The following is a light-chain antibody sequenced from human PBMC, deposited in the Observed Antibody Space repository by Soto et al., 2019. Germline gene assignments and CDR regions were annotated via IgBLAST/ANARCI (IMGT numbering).Light chain of an antibody. CDR2: AAS. CDR1: QSVGGNY. J-gene: IGKJ2*01. V-gene: IGKV3-20*01. Sequence: EIVLTQSPGTLSLSPGERVTLSSRASQSVGGNYLAWFQQKPGQTPRLLIYAASTRATGIPDRFSGSGSGTDFTLTISRLEPEDSAVYYCQQYGTSPPNAFGQGTKLEIK. CDR3: QQYGTSPPNA.